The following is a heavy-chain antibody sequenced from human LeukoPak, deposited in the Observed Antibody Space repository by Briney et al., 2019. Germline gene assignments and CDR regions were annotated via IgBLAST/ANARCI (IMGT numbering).Heavy chain of an antibody. CDR3: AREDYYGSGSYYNNLWYFDY. CDR1: GGSISSSSYY. D-gene: IGHD3-10*01. V-gene: IGHV4-39*07. CDR2: IYYSGST. J-gene: IGHJ4*02. Sequence: SETLSLTCTVSGGSISSSSYYWGWIRQPPGKGLEWIGSIYYSGSTYYNPSLKSRVTISVDTSKNQFSLKLSSVTAADTAVYYCAREDYYGSGSYYNNLWYFDYWGQGTLVTVSS.